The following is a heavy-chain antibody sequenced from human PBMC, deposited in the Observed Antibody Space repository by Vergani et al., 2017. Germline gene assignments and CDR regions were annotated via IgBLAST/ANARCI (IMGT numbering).Heavy chain of an antibody. CDR3: ARAGFVDFWRDAFDI. CDR2: TWYDGSNK. Sequence: QVQLVESGGGVVQPGRSLRLSCAASGFTFSSYGMHWVRQAPGKGLEWVAVTWYDGSNKYYADSVKGRFTISRDNSKNTLYLQMNSLRAEDTAVYYCARAGFVDFWRDAFDIWGQGTMVTVSS. V-gene: IGHV3-33*01. J-gene: IGHJ3*02. CDR1: GFTFSSYG. D-gene: IGHD3-3*01.